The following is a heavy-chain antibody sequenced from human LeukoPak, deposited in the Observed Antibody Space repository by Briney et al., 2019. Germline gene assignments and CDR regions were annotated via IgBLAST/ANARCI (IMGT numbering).Heavy chain of an antibody. Sequence: SETLSLTCTVSGGSTSSYYWSWIRQSPGKGLEWIGYIYFTGTTNYNPSLKSRVTISVDTSKKQLSLKLRSVTAADTAVYYCAIDQRGDSAYDFDYWGQGILVTVSS. D-gene: IGHD5-12*01. J-gene: IGHJ4*02. CDR1: GGSTSSYY. CDR2: IYFTGTT. CDR3: AIDQRGDSAYDFDY. V-gene: IGHV4-59*01.